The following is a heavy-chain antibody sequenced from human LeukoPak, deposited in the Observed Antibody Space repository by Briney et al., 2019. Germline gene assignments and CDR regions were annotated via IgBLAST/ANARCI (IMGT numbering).Heavy chain of an antibody. D-gene: IGHD6-13*01. CDR3: ARHYPGNLEFAVEGSSWIGDG. J-gene: IGHJ6*04. V-gene: IGHV4-39*01. CDR1: GGSISSSRYD. CDR2: IYYSGST. Sequence: RSETLSLTCTVSGGSISSSRYDWAWLHQPPGKGLEWFGIIYYSGSTYYNPALKSRVTRSVGTSKNQFSLSLSSVTAAGTAVYYCARHYPGNLEFAVEGSSWIGDGCGKGTTVTVSS.